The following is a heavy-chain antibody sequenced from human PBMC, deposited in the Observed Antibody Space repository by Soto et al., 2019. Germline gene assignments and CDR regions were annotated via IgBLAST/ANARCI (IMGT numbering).Heavy chain of an antibody. V-gene: IGHV3-7*04. CDR3: ARGDYYDSSGPFSDAFDI. J-gene: IGHJ3*02. CDR2: IKPDGSEK. Sequence: SLRLSCAASGFTFSIYWMNWVRQAPGKGLEWVANIKPDGSEKWYVDSVKGRFTLSRDNAKNSLYLQMNSLRAEDTAVYFCARGDYYDSSGPFSDAFDIWGQGTMVTVSS. D-gene: IGHD3-22*01. CDR1: GFTFSIYW.